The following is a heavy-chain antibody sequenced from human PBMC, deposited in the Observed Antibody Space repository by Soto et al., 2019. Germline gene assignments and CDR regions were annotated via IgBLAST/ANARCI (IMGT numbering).Heavy chain of an antibody. CDR2: VSGSGGST. D-gene: IGHD3-3*01. J-gene: IGHJ5*02. CDR1: GFTFSSYA. Sequence: GGSLRLSCAASGFTFSSYAISWVRQAPGKGLEWVSAVSGSGGSTYYADSVKGRFTISRDNSKNTLYLQMNSLRAEDTAVYYCAKQEYYDFWSGYFWFDPWGQGTLVTVSS. V-gene: IGHV3-23*01. CDR3: AKQEYYDFWSGYFWFDP.